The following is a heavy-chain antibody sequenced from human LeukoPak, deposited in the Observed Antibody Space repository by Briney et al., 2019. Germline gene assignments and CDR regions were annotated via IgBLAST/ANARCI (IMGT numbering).Heavy chain of an antibody. CDR2: IRFDGSNK. D-gene: IGHD3-9*01. CDR3: AKDFTITIYEDLYYFDY. CDR1: GFTFSSYG. J-gene: IGHJ4*02. V-gene: IGHV3-30*02. Sequence: PGGSLRLSCAASGFTFSSYGIHWVRQAPGKGLEWVAFIRFDGSNKYYADSVKGRFTISRDNSKNMLYLQMNSLRAEDTAVYYCAKDFTITIYEDLYYFDYWGQGTLVTVSS.